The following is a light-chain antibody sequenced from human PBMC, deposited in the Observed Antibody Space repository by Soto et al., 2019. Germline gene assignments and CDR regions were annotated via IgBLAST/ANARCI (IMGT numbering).Light chain of an antibody. CDR2: GPS. Sequence: EIVLTQSPGTLSLAPGERATLSCRASQSVSSTYLAWYQQKPGQAPRLLIYGPSTRATGISDRFSGSGSGTDFTLTINRLEPEDFAVYYCHHYDTLVAFGQWTRLEIK. J-gene: IGKJ5*01. CDR3: HHYDTLVA. V-gene: IGKV3-20*01. CDR1: QSVSSTY.